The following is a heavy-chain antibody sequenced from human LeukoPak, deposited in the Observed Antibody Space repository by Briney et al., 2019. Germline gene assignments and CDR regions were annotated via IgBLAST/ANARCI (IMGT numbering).Heavy chain of an antibody. CDR1: GFTFSAYA. CDR3: ARDPNGDYIGAFDM. Sequence: GGSLRLSCTASGFTFSAYAMMWVRQAPGKGSEWVSAIRGGGGSAFYADSVKGRFTISGDNSKYTLFLQMNSLRAEDTAVYYCARDPNGDYIGAFDMWGPGTMVTVSS. CDR2: IRGGGGSA. V-gene: IGHV3-23*01. D-gene: IGHD4-17*01. J-gene: IGHJ3*02.